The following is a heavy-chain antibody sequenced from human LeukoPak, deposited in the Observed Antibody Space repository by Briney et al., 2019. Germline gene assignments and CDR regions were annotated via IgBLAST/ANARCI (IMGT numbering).Heavy chain of an antibody. CDR1: GGSLSSGGYY. V-gene: IGHV4-31*03. D-gene: IGHD6-13*01. CDR2: IYYSGST. CDR3: ASIAAAGLSAFDI. Sequence: SQTLSLTCTVSGGSLSSGGYYWSWIRQHPGKGLEWIGYIYYSGSTYYNPSLKSRVTISVDTSKNQFSLKLSSVTAADTAVYYCASIAAAGLSAFDIWGQGTMVTVSS. J-gene: IGHJ3*02.